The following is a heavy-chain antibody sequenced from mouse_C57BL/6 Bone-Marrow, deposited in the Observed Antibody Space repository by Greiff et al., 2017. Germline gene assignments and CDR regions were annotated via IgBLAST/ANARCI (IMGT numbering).Heavy chain of an antibody. D-gene: IGHD1-1*02. Sequence: VQLQQSGAELVRPGASVKLSCTASGFNINDYYMHWVKQRPEQGLEWIGRIDPEDGDTEYAPKFQGKATMTADTSSNTAYLQLSSLTAEDTAVYYCTTRGIWRGFAYWGQGTLVTVSA. J-gene: IGHJ3*01. CDR1: GFNINDYY. V-gene: IGHV14-1*01. CDR3: TTRGIWRGFAY. CDR2: IDPEDGDT.